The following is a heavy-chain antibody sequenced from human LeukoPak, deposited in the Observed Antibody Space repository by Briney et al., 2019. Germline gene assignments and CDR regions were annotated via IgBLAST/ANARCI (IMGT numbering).Heavy chain of an antibody. J-gene: IGHJ5*02. CDR2: IIPIFGTA. D-gene: IGHD3-22*01. Sequence: ASVKVSCKASGGTFSSYAISWVRQAPGQGLEWMGGIIPIFGTANYAQKFQGRVTITADESTSTAYMELSSLRSEDTAVYYCARELYYDSSGYHNWFDPWGQGTLVTVSS. V-gene: IGHV1-69*13. CDR3: ARELYYDSSGYHNWFDP. CDR1: GGTFSSYA.